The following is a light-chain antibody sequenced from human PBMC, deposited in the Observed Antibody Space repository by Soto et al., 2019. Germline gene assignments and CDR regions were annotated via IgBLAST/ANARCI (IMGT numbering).Light chain of an antibody. CDR1: SSDIGGYNY. V-gene: IGLV2-14*03. CDR3: SSYTSSRTVV. CDR2: DVS. Sequence: QSALTQPASVSGSPGQSITISCTGTSSDIGGYNYVSWYQQHPGKGPKLMIYDVSSRPSGVSHRFSGSKSGDTASLTISGLQAEDEADYYCSSYTSSRTVVFGGGTKLTVL. J-gene: IGLJ2*01.